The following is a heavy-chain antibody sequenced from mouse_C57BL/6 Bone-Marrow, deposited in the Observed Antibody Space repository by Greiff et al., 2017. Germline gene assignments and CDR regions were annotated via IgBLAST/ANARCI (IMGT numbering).Heavy chain of an antibody. CDR2: IHPNSGST. CDR1: GYTFTSYW. CDR3: ARFPIITTVVAPDY. J-gene: IGHJ2*01. V-gene: IGHV1-64*01. Sequence: QVQLQQSGAELVKPGASVKLSCKASGYTFTSYWMHWVKQRPGQGLEWIGMIHPNSGSTNYNEKFKSKATLTVDKSSSTAYMQLSSLTSEDSAVYYCARFPIITTVVAPDYWGQGTTLTVSS. D-gene: IGHD1-1*01.